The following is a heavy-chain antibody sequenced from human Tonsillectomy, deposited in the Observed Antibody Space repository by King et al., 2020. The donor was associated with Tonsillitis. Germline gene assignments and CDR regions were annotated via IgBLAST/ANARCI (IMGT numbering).Heavy chain of an antibody. CDR1: GFTFNTYA. CDR2: MSYDGSHI. CDR3: AKKFGEYGGNSVGAFHI. D-gene: IGHD4-23*01. Sequence: VQLVESGGGVVQPGRSLRLSCAGSGFTFNTYAMHWVRQAPGKGLEWVAVMSYDGSHIYYTDSVKGRFTISRDNSENTLYLQMNNLIPEDTAVYFCAKKFGEYGGNSVGAFHIWGQGTMVTVSS. V-gene: IGHV3-30*18. J-gene: IGHJ3*02.